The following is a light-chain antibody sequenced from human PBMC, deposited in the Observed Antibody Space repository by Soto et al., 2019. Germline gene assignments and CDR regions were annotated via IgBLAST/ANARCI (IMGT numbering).Light chain of an antibody. J-gene: IGLJ1*01. V-gene: IGLV2-14*01. Sequence: QSALTQPASVSGSPGQTITISCTGTSSDVGAYNYVSWYQQHPGKAPKLMIYEVSNRPTGVSDRFSVSKSGNTASLTISGLQAADEADYYCSSKTTTASLVFGTGTKATAL. CDR1: SSDVGAYNY. CDR2: EVS. CDR3: SSKTTTASLV.